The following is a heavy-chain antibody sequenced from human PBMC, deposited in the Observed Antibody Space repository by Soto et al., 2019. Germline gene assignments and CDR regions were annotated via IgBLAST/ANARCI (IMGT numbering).Heavy chain of an antibody. CDR1: GGTFSSYA. D-gene: IGHD1-26*01. CDR3: AREVSGSYSENYYFDY. CDR2: IIPIFGTA. J-gene: IGHJ4*02. Sequence: SVKDSCNASGGTFSSYAISWVRQAPVQGLEWMGGIIPIFGTANYAQKFQGRVTITADESTSTAYMELSSLRSEDTAVYYCAREVSGSYSENYYFDYWGQGTLVTVSS. V-gene: IGHV1-69*01.